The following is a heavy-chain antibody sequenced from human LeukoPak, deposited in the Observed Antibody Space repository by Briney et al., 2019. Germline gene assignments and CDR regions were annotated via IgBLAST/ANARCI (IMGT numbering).Heavy chain of an antibody. CDR2: ISWNARST. CDR1: GCTFDDYA. V-gene: IGHV3-20*04. J-gene: IGHJ4*02. Sequence: GGSLRLSCAASGCTFDDYAMSWVRQAPGKGLEWVSGISWNARSTGYADSVKGRFTISRDNAKNSLYLQMNSLRAEDTAVYYCARGNYLDYWGQGTLVTVSS. CDR3: ARGNYLDY. D-gene: IGHD1-7*01.